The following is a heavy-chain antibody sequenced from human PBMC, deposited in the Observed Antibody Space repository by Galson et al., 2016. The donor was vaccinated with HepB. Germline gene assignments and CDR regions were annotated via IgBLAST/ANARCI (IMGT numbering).Heavy chain of an antibody. Sequence: SLRLSCAVSGFAFSIYSMNWIRQAPGKGLEWVSTINSRSTSIYYADSVKGRFTISRDNAKNTLFLQMNSLRAEDTALYYCVRDQTDAFDFWGPGTLITVSP. V-gene: IGHV3-21*01. CDR3: VRDQTDAFDF. J-gene: IGHJ3*01. CDR1: GFAFSIYS. CDR2: INSRSTSI.